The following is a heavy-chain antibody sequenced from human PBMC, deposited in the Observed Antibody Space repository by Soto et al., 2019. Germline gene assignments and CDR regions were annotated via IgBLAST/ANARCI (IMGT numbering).Heavy chain of an antibody. V-gene: IGHV4-59*01. CDR1: GGSISSYY. D-gene: IGHD3-22*01. J-gene: IGHJ3*02. CDR3: AGYYDRHAFDI. CDR2: IYYSGST. Sequence: SETLSLTCTVSGGSISSYYWSWIRQPPGKGLEWIGYIYYSGSTNYNPSLKSRVTISVDTSKNQFSLKLSSVTAADTAVYYCAGYYDRHAFDIWGQGTMVTVSS.